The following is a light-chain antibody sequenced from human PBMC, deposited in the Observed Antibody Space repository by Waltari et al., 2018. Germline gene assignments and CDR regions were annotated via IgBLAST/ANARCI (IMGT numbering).Light chain of an antibody. V-gene: IGKV3-20*01. J-gene: IGKJ1*01. CDR3: QHHVRLPAT. Sequence: IVLTQSPGTLSLSPGDSATLSCRASQSVNTFLAWYQQKPGQAPRRLIYGAYTRAAGIPDRFSGSGSGTDFSLTISRLEAEDFAVYYCQHHVRLPATFGQGTKVEIK. CDR1: QSVNTF. CDR2: GAY.